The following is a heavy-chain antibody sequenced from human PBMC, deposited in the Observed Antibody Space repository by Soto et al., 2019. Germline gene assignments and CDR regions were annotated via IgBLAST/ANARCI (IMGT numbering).Heavy chain of an antibody. CDR2: IYYSGST. D-gene: IGHD3-10*01. CDR3: ARHAYAGLYGSGSYYTPLDY. V-gene: IGHV4-39*01. CDR1: GGSISSSSYY. J-gene: IGHJ4*02. Sequence: SETLSLTCTVSGGSISSSSYYWGWIRQPPGKGLEWIGSIYYSGSTYYNPSLKSQVTISVDTSKNQCSLKLRSVTAADTAVYYCARHAYAGLYGSGSYYTPLDYWGQGTLVTFSS.